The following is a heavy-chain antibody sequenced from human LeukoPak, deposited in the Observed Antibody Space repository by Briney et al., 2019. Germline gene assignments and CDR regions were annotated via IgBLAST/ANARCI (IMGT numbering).Heavy chain of an antibody. CDR1: GGSISTSNYY. CDR3: ARVRVIGGSIAVAHRAYFDY. V-gene: IGHV4-39*07. D-gene: IGHD6-19*01. Sequence: PSETLSLTCTVSGGSISTSNYYWGWIRQPPGKGLEWIGNIFYSGSTYYSPSLRSRVTISLDTSRNQFSLKLNSVTAADTAVYYCARVRVIGGSIAVAHRAYFDYWGQGTLVTVSS. J-gene: IGHJ4*02. CDR2: IFYSGST.